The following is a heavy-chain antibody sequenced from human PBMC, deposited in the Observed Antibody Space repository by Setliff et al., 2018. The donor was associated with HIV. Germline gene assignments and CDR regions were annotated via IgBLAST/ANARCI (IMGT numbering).Heavy chain of an antibody. J-gene: IGHJ3*02. V-gene: IGHV4-61*09. CDR1: GGSISSGSYY. Sequence: SETLSLTCTVSGGSISSGSYYWSWIRQPAGKGLEWIGHIYTSGSTNYNPSLKSRVTISVDTSTNQFSLKLSSVTAADTAVYYCATADFPPPSYIWESYRSGAFDIWGQGTMVTVSS. CDR2: IYTSGST. CDR3: ATADFPPPSYIWESYRSGAFDI. D-gene: IGHD3-16*02.